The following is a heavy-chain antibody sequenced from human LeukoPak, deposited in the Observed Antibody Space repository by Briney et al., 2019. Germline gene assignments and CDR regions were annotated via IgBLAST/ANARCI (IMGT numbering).Heavy chain of an antibody. J-gene: IGHJ4*02. CDR1: GYTFTDYY. CDR3: ARVQYSSSPRGPSDD. D-gene: IGHD6-6*01. V-gene: IGHV1-2*02. Sequence: ASVKVSCKASGYTFTDYYMHWVRQAPGQGLEWMGWINPNNGATNYAEKFQGRVTMTRDTSISTAYMEVSSLRSDDTAVYYCARVQYSSSPRGPSDDWGQGTLVTVSS. CDR2: INPNNGAT.